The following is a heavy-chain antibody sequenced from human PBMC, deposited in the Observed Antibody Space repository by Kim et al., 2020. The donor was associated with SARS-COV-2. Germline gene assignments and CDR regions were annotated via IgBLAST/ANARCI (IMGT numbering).Heavy chain of an antibody. CDR2: IYNAGST. J-gene: IGHJ5*01. Sequence: SETLSLTCTVAGASISGNYWTWIRQPAGKGLEVIGRIYNAGSTTFNASLQSRVTMTLDTSKNEFSLRLNNVTAADTAADYCAIGAGDRRRRGSGCFDSWG. V-gene: IGHV4-4*07. D-gene: IGHD3-10*01. CDR1: GASISGNY. CDR3: AIGAGDRRRRGSGCFDS.